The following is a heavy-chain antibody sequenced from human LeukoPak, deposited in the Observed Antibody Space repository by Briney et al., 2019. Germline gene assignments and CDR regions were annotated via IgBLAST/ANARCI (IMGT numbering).Heavy chain of an antibody. J-gene: IGHJ4*02. V-gene: IGHV3-74*01. CDR1: GFTFSTYW. CDR3: AGPMTEIDY. Sequence: GGSLRLSCAASGFTFSTYWMHWVRQAPGKGLVWFSHINSDGSSTNYADSVKGRFTISRDNAKNTLYLQMNSLRAEDTAVYYCAGPMTEIDYWGQGTLVTVSS. CDR2: INSDGSST. D-gene: IGHD2-21*02.